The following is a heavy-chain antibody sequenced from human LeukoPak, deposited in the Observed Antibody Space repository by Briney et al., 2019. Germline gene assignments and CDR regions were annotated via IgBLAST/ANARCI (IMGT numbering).Heavy chain of an antibody. CDR1: GFTFRSYA. Sequence: GGSLRLSCAASGFTFRSYAMHWVRQAPGKGLEWVAVISYDGNDKYYADSVKGRFTISRDNSKNTLYLQMNSLRAEDTAVYYCAKAAYCGSTSCSNWFDPWGQGTLVTVSS. V-gene: IGHV3-30-3*01. CDR2: ISYDGNDK. J-gene: IGHJ5*02. D-gene: IGHD2-2*01. CDR3: AKAAYCGSTSCSNWFDP.